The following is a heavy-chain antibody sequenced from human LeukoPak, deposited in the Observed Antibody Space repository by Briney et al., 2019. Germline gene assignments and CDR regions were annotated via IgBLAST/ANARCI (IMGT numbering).Heavy chain of an antibody. J-gene: IGHJ4*02. CDR3: ARSGDGYSSS. V-gene: IGHV1-2*06. Sequence: ASVKVSCKASGGTFSSYAISWVRQAPGQGLERMGRINPNSGGTNYAQKFQGRVTMTRDTSISTAYMELSRLRSDDTAVYYCARSGDGYSSSWGQGTLVTVSS. D-gene: IGHD6-13*01. CDR2: INPNSGGT. CDR1: GGTFSSYA.